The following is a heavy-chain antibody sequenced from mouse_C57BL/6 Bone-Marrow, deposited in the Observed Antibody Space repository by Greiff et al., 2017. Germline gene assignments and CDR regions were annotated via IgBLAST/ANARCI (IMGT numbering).Heavy chain of an antibody. V-gene: IGHV2-6-1*01. CDR1: GFSLTSYG. D-gene: IGHD1-1*02. CDR2: IWSDGST. CDR3: ARQGSYYWYFDV. Sequence: VHLVESGPGLVAPSQSLSITCTVSGFSLTSYGVHWVRQPPGKGLEWLVVIWSDGSTTYNSALKSRLSISKDNSNSQVFLKMNSRQTDDTAMYYCARQGSYYWYFDVWGTGTTVTVSS. J-gene: IGHJ1*03.